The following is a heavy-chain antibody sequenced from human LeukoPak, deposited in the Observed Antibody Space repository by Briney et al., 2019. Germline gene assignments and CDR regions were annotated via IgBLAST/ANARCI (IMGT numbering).Heavy chain of an antibody. CDR3: ARGRPESPFDP. J-gene: IGHJ5*02. V-gene: IGHV1-69*13. Sequence: ASVKVSCKASGGTFSSYAISWVRQAPGQGLEWMGGIIPIFGTANYAQKFQGRVTITADESTSTAYMELSSLRSDDTAMYYCARGRPESPFDPWGQGALVTVSS. CDR2: IIPIFGTA. CDR1: GGTFSSYA. D-gene: IGHD1-1*01.